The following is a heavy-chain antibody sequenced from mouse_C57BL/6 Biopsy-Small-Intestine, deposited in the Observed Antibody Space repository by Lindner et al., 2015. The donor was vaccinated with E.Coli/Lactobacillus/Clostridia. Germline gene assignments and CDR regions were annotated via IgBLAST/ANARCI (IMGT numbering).Heavy chain of an antibody. Sequence: VQLQESGPELVKPGASVKISCKASGYAFSNSWMNWVKQRPGKGLEWIGRIYPADGDTNYNGRFRDKATLTADKSSSTAYMQLISLTSEDSAVYFCTRSTLGREDYRGQGTTLTVSS. J-gene: IGHJ2*01. CDR2: IYPADGDT. D-gene: IGHD4-1*01. V-gene: IGHV1-82*01. CDR3: TRSTLGREDY. CDR1: GYAFSNSW.